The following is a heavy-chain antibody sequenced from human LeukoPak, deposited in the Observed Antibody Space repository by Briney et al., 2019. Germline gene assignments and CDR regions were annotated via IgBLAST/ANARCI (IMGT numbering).Heavy chain of an antibody. Sequence: GASVKVSCKASGYTFTTYDINWVRQASGQGLEWMGWMNPHSGNTGYAQKFQGRVTMTRDTSINTAYMELSSLTSDDTAVYYCTRAPVPGNYWGQGTLVTVSP. V-gene: IGHV1-8*01. D-gene: IGHD3-10*01. CDR2: MNPHSGNT. CDR1: GYTFTTYD. CDR3: TRAPVPGNY. J-gene: IGHJ4*02.